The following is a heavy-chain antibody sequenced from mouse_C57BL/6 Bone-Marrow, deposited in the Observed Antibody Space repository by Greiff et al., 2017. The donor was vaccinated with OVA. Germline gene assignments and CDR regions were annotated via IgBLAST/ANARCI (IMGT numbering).Heavy chain of an antibody. CDR3: AKLTMIPSVDY. D-gene: IGHD2-4*01. Sequence: QVQLQQPGAELVMPGASVKLSCKASGYTFTSYWMHWVKQRPGQGLEWIGEIDPSDSYTNYNQKFKGKSTLTVDKSSSTAYMQLSSLTSEDSAVYYCAKLTMIPSVDYWGQGTTLTVSS. J-gene: IGHJ2*01. CDR2: IDPSDSYT. CDR1: GYTFTSYW. V-gene: IGHV1-69*01.